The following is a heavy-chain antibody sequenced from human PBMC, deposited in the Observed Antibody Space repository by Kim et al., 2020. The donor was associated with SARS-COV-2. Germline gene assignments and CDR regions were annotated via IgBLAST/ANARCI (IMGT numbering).Heavy chain of an antibody. D-gene: IGHD6-19*01. Sequence: SETLSLTCAVYGGSFSGYYWSWIRQPPGKGLERIGEINHSGTTNYNPSPTSRVTITVDTSKNQSSLKLSSVTAADTAAYDFARSRGRRGGWRQAAYYYYMDVWGKGTTVTVSS. CDR1: GGSFSGYY. J-gene: IGHJ6*03. CDR3: ARSRGRRGGWRQAAYYYYMDV. V-gene: IGHV4-34*01. CDR2: INHSGTT.